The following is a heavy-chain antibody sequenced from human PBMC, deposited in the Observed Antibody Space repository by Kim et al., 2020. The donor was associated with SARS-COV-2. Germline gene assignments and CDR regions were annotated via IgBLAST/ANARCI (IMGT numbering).Heavy chain of an antibody. Sequence: ASVKVSCKASGYTFTSYAMNWVRQAPGQGLEWMGWINTNTGNPTYAQGFTGRFVFSLDTSVSTAYLQISSLKAEDTAVYYCARDTQAYYYYGIDVWGQGTTVTVSS. CDR1: GYTFTSYA. V-gene: IGHV7-4-1*02. CDR2: INTNTGNP. CDR3: ARDTQAYYYYGIDV. J-gene: IGHJ6*02.